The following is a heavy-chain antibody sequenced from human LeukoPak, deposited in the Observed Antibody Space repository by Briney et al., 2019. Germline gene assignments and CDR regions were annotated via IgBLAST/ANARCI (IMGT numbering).Heavy chain of an antibody. CDR3: ATVFDWGKEED. J-gene: IGHJ4*02. CDR2: ISDSGGGT. Sequence: GGSLRLCCAASGFTFSSYALSWVRQAPGKGLEWVSLISDSGGGTYYADSVKGRFTISRDNSKNTLYLQMNSLRAEDTAVYYCATVFDWGKEEDWGQGTLVTVSS. V-gene: IGHV3-23*01. D-gene: IGHD7-27*01. CDR1: GFTFSSYA.